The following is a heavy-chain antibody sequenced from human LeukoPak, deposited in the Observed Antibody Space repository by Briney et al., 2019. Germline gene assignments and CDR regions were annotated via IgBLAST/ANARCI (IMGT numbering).Heavy chain of an antibody. D-gene: IGHD5-12*01. V-gene: IGHV1-2*02. CDR1: GYTFTGYY. CDR2: INPNSGGT. CDR3: ARGRIYSGYDSGDY. Sequence: ASVKVSCKASGYTFTGYYMHWVRQAPGQGLEWMGWINPNSGGTNYAQKFQGRVTMTRDTSISTAYMELRRLRSDDTAVYYCARGRIYSGYDSGDYWGKGTLVTVSS. J-gene: IGHJ4*02.